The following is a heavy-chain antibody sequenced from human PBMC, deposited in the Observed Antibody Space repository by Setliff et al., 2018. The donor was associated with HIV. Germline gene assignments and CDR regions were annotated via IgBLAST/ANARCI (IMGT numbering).Heavy chain of an antibody. CDR1: GFSLSDYY. V-gene: IGHV3-72*01. J-gene: IGHJ4*02. D-gene: IGHD3-10*01. CDR3: TREIRDGYPRSSN. Sequence: GGSLRLSCAVSGFSLSDYYMDWVRQAPGKGLEWVGRTRNRANNYITDYATSVQGRFTISRDDSKSTLYLQLTTLRTEDTGFYFCTREIRDGYPRSSNWGQGTLVTVSS. CDR2: TRNRANNYIT.